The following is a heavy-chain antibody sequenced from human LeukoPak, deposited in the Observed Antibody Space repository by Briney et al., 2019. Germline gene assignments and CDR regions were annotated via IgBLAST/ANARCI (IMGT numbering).Heavy chain of an antibody. D-gene: IGHD3-9*01. CDR1: VGSISSYS. CDR2: IYYSGNT. V-gene: IGHV4-59*01. J-gene: IGHJ4*02. CDR3: ARVRLVGYDILTGYYSFDY. Sequence: SETLSLTCTVSVGSISSYSWSWIRQPPGKGLEWIGYIYYSGNTNYNPSLKSRVTILVDTSKNQFSLKLSSVTAADTAVYYCARVRLVGYDILTGYYSFDYWGQGTLVTVSS.